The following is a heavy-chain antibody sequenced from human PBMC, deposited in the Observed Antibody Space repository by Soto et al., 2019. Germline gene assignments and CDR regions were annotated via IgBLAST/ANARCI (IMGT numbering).Heavy chain of an antibody. D-gene: IGHD2-15*01. V-gene: IGHV4-59*01. CDR1: GDSIGTYY. CDR3: ARQWSPYYGLDV. Sequence: QVHLQESGPGLVKPSETLSLTCTVSGDSIGTYYWTWIRQPPGKGLEFIAYIYYSGITNYNPSLKSRVTISVDRSRNQFSLKLSSVTAADTAVYYCARQWSPYYGLDVWGQGTTVTVSS. CDR2: IYYSGIT. J-gene: IGHJ6*02.